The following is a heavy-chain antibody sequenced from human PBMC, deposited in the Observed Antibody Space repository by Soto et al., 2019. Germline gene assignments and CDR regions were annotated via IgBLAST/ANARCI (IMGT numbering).Heavy chain of an antibody. CDR1: GFTVSSTY. J-gene: IGHJ6*02. CDR2: IYGGLTT. CDR3: ARDRIEAAGTPRFNYYYGMDV. D-gene: IGHD6-13*01. V-gene: IGHV3-53*01. Sequence: GGSLRLSCAASGFTVSSTYMTWVRQAPGKGLEWVSVIYGGLTTSYADSVKGRFTISRDNSKNTVFLQMNSLRGEDTAVYYCARDRIEAAGTPRFNYYYGMDVWGQGTTVTVSS.